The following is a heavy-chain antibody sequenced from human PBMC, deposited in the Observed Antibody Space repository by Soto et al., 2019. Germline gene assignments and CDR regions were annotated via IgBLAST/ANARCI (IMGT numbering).Heavy chain of an antibody. CDR3: ASTMANEYFQQ. J-gene: IGHJ1*01. CDR2: FFYGGNT. D-gene: IGHD3-10*01. Sequence: QVQLQESGPGLVKASETLSLTCSVSGGSVRNYYWSWIRQPPGKGLEWIGFFFYGGNTDYNPSLRSRGTISVDTPKNQISLRLTSVTAADTASYYCASTMANEYFQQWGQGTLVVVSS. V-gene: IGHV4-59*02. CDR1: GGSVRNYY.